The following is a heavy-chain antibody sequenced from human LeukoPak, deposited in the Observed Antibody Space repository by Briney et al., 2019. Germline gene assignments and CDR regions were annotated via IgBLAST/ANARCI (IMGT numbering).Heavy chain of an antibody. Sequence: GGSLRLSCAASGFTFSSYEMNWVRQAPGKGLEWVSYISSSGSTIYYADSVKGRFTISRDNAKNSLYLQMNSLRAEDTAVYCCAREGDPHDYGDIRLDYWGQGTLVTVSS. V-gene: IGHV3-48*03. CDR1: GFTFSSYE. D-gene: IGHD4-17*01. CDR2: ISSSGSTI. CDR3: AREGDPHDYGDIRLDY. J-gene: IGHJ4*02.